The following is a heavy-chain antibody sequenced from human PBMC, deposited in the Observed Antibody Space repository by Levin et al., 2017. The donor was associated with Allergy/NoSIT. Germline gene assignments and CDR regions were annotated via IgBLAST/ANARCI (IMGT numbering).Heavy chain of an antibody. V-gene: IGHV3-21*06. CDR3: ARDEDDGTGDWYPAAFDA. CDR2: ISSSSIDM. CDR1: GFTFSRYT. D-gene: IGHD6-19*01. Sequence: GESLKISCAASGFTFSRYTMNWVRQAPGKGLEWVASISSSSIDMYYADSVEGRFTISRDNARNSLYLQMDSLRVEDTAVYYCARDEDDGTGDWYPAAFDAWGQGTLVTVSS. J-gene: IGHJ5*02.